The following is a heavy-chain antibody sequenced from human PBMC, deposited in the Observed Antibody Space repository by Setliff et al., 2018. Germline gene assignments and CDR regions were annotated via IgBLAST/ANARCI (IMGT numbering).Heavy chain of an antibody. CDR2: MIVSGGA. D-gene: IGHD6-19*01. CDR1: GGSVTESF. V-gene: IGHV4-4*07. J-gene: IGHJ6*02. Sequence: SETLSLTCTVSGGSVTESFWSWIRQPAGRGLEWIGRMIVSGGADYNPSLKSRVTMSVDSPNNKFSLNLSSVSAADMAVYYCARGPDLTAVGATYFYGMDVWGQGATVTVSS. CDR3: ARGPDLTAVGATYFYGMDV.